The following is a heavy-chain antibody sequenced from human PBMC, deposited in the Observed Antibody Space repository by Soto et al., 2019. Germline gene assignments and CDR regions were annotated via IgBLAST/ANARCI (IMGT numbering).Heavy chain of an antibody. D-gene: IGHD3-22*01. CDR1: GFTFSSYG. V-gene: IGHV3-30*18. CDR2: ISYDGSNK. CDR3: AKSRYYYDSSGYHYLVDY. Sequence: PGGSLRLSCAASGFTFSSYGMHWVRQAPGKGLEWVAVISYDGSNKYYADSVKGRFTISRDNSKNTLYLQVNSLRAEDTAVYYCAKSRYYYDSSGYHYLVDYWGQGTLVTVSS. J-gene: IGHJ4*02.